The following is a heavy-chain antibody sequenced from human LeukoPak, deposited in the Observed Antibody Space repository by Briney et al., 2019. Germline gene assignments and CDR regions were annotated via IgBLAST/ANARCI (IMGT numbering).Heavy chain of an antibody. CDR2: ISSSGSTI. CDR1: GFTFSDYY. D-gene: IGHD3-10*01. V-gene: IGHV3-11*01. J-gene: IGHJ4*02. CDR3: ARTPITGVTTYYFDY. Sequence: GGSLRLSCAASGFTFSDYYVSWIRQAPGKGLEWVSYISSSGSTIYYADSVKGRFTISRDNAKNSLYLQMNSLRAEDTAVYYCARTPITGVTTYYFDYWGRGTLVTVSS.